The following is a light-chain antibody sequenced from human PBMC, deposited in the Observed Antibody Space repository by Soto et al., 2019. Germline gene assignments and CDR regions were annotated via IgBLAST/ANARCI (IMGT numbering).Light chain of an antibody. Sequence: DIQLTQSPSFLSASVGDRVTITCRASQGISSYLAWYQQKPGKAPRLLISGASTLQTGVPSRFSGSGSGTEFTLRISSLQPEDFATYYCQQLNTYPPTFGGGTKVEIK. CDR2: GAS. V-gene: IGKV1-9*01. CDR3: QQLNTYPPT. CDR1: QGISSY. J-gene: IGKJ4*01.